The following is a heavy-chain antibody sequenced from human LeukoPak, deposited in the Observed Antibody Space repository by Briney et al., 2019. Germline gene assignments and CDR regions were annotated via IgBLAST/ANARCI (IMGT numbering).Heavy chain of an antibody. CDR3: ARVLRRPGYSYGSDAFDI. D-gene: IGHD5-18*01. CDR2: INPNSGGT. CDR1: GYTFTSYY. V-gene: IGHV1-2*02. Sequence: ASVKVSCKASGYTFTSYYMHWVRQAPGQGLEWMGWINPNSGGTNYAQKFQGRVTMTRDTSISTAYMELSRLRSDDTAVYYCARVLRRPGYSYGSDAFDIWGQGTMVTVSS. J-gene: IGHJ3*02.